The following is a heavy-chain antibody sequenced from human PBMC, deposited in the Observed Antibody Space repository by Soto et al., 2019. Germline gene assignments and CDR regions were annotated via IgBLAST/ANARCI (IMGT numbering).Heavy chain of an antibody. CDR2: ISFEGSIK. D-gene: IGHD2-15*01. CDR1: GFTFSNHG. J-gene: IGHJ5*02. CDR3: ARDSGVGSCSGGSCYTSNWFDP. Sequence: QVQLVESGGGVVQPGRSLRLSCVASGFTFSNHGMHWVRQAPGKGLEGVAVISFEGSIKYYTDSVKGRFTISRYDSKNTVYLQMNSLRAEDTAVYFCARDSGVGSCSGGSCYTSNWFDPWGQGTLVTVSS. V-gene: IGHV3-30*03.